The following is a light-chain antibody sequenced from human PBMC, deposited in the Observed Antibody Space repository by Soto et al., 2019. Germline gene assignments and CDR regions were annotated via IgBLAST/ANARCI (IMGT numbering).Light chain of an antibody. Sequence: QSALTQPASVSGSPGQSITISCTGTSSDVGSYNLVSWYQQLPGKAPKLIIYEVSRRPSGVSNRFSGSKSGNTASLTISGLQAEDXADYYCCSWAGSNTFYFFGTGTKLTVL. V-gene: IGLV2-23*02. CDR3: CSWAGSNTFYF. CDR2: EVS. CDR1: SSDVGSYNL. J-gene: IGLJ1*01.